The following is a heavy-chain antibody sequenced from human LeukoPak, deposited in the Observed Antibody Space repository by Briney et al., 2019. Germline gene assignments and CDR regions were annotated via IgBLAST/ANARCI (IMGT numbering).Heavy chain of an antibody. CDR3: ARVLYYDILTGLGAFDY. J-gene: IGHJ4*02. CDR1: GGSISSGGYY. CDR2: IYHSGST. Sequence: SETLSLTCTVSGGSISSGGYYWSWIRQPPGKGLEWIGYIYHSGSTYYNPSLKSRVTISVDRSKNQFSLKLSSVTAADTAVYYCARVLYYDILTGLGAFDYWGQGTLVTVSS. V-gene: IGHV4-30-2*01. D-gene: IGHD3-9*01.